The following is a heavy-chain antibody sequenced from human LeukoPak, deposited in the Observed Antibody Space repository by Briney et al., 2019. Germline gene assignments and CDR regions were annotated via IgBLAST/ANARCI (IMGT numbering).Heavy chain of an antibody. V-gene: IGHV4-4*02. Sequence: WVRQPPGKGLEWIGEMYLSGTTHSNPSVKSRVTISIDKSKNQFFLNLSSVTAADTAVYYCAGLVGRYSSGLYYYYFDYWGQGTLVTVSS. CDR3: AGLVGRYSSGLYYYYFDY. CDR2: MYLSGTT. D-gene: IGHD3-22*01. J-gene: IGHJ4*02.